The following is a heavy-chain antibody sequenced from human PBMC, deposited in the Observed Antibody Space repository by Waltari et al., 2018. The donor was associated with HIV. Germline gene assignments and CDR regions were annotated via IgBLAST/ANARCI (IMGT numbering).Heavy chain of an antibody. CDR3: ARQTTPPTTLIDY. CDR1: GGSIRSSSYY. CDR2: ISYSGTT. J-gene: IGHJ4*02. Sequence: QLQLQESGPGLVKPSETLSLTCTVSGGSIRSSSYYWGWIRQPPGKGLEWRGSISYSGTTYYNPSLKSRVTISVDTSKNQFSLKLSSVTAADTAVYYCARQTTPPTTLIDYWGQGTLVTVSS. V-gene: IGHV4-39*01. D-gene: IGHD1-26*01.